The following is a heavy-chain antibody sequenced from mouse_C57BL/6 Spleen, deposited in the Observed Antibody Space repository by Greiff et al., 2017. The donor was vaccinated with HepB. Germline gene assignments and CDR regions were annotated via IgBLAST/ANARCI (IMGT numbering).Heavy chain of an antibody. CDR2: IDPSDSET. J-gene: IGHJ2*01. V-gene: IGHV1-52*01. CDR1: GYTFTSYW. CDR3: ARSDYYGSSYYFDY. Sequence: QGQLQQPGAELVRPGSSVKLSCKASGYTFTSYWMHWVKQRPIQGLEWIGNIDPSDSETHYNQKFKDKATLTVDKSSSTAYMQLSSLTSEDSAVYYCARSDYYGSSYYFDYWGQGTTLTVSS. D-gene: IGHD1-1*01.